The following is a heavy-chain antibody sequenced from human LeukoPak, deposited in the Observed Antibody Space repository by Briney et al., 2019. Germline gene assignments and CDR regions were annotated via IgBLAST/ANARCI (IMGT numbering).Heavy chain of an antibody. J-gene: IGHJ4*02. CDR2: MNPNSGNT. CDR1: GYTFTSYD. D-gene: IGHD6-13*01. Sequence: ASVKVSCKASGYTFTSYDINWVRQATGQGLEWMGWMNPNSGNTGYAQKFQGRLTMTTDISTSTAYMELRSLRSDDTAVYYCARDRAAAGIFDFWGQGTLVIVSS. CDR3: ARDRAAAGIFDF. V-gene: IGHV1-8*01.